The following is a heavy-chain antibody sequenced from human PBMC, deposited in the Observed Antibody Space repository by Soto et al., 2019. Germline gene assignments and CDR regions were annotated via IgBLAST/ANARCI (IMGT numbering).Heavy chain of an antibody. V-gene: IGHV1-2*04. CDR2: INPNSGGT. Sequence: QVQLVQSGAEVKKPGASVKVSCKASGYTFTGYYMHWVRQAPGQGVEWMGWINPNSGGTNYAQKFQGWVTMTRDTSISTAYMELSRLRSDDTAVYYCARGEYSSSSAYYYYMDVWGKGTTVTVSS. CDR1: GYTFTGYY. CDR3: ARGEYSSSSAYYYYMDV. D-gene: IGHD6-6*01. J-gene: IGHJ6*03.